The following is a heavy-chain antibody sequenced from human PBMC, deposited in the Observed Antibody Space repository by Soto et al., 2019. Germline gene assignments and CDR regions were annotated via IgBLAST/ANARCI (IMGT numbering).Heavy chain of an antibody. Sequence: GGSLRLSCAASGFTFSSYSMNRVRQAPGKGLEWVSYISSSSSTIYYADSVKGRFTISRDDSKNTVYLQMNSLRDEDTAVYYCARATSGSFDALDMWGQGTMVTVSS. J-gene: IGHJ3*02. CDR3: ARATSGSFDALDM. CDR1: GFTFSSYS. V-gene: IGHV3-48*02. D-gene: IGHD1-26*01. CDR2: ISSSSSTI.